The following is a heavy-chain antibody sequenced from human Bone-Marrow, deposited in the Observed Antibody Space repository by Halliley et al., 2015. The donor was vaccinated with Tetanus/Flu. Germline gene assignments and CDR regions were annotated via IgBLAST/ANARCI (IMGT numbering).Heavy chain of an antibody. V-gene: IGHV3-23*01. J-gene: IGHJ4*02. CDR1: GFIFDSYG. CDR2: ISGNSGTT. Sequence: SLRLSCAASGFIFDSYGMHWVRQAPGKGLEWVSVISGNSGTTYSAAALKGRVIISSDNSKNTLYLQMNRLRAGDTAVYYSANGYSYRRAPFDNWGQGTLFTVSS. CDR3: ANGYSYRRAPFDN. D-gene: IGHD3-16*02.